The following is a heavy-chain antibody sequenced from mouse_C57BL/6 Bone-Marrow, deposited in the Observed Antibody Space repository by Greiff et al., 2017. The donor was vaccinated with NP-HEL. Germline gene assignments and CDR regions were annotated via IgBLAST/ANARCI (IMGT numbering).Heavy chain of an antibody. V-gene: IGHV14-4*01. D-gene: IGHD1-1*01. CDR1: GFNIKDDY. J-gene: IGHJ1*03. CDR2: IDPENGDT. CDR3: TTTVVAPWGWYFDV. Sequence: EVQWVESGAELVRPGASVKLSCTASGFNIKDDYMHWVKQRPEQGLEWIGWIDPENGDTEYASKFQGKATITADTSSNTAYLQLSSLTSEDTAVYYCTTTVVAPWGWYFDVWGTGTTVTVSS.